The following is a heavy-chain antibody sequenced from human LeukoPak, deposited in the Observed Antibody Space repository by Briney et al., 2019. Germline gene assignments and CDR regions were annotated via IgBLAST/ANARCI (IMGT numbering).Heavy chain of an antibody. V-gene: IGHV1-69*13. D-gene: IGHD6-6*01. CDR3: ARQRAGIAARPDYYYYGMDV. J-gene: IGHJ6*02. CDR2: IIPIFGTA. CDR1: GGTFSSYA. Sequence: ASVTVSCTASGGTFSSYAISWVRQAPGQGLEWMGGIIPIFGTANYAQKFQGRVTITADESTSTAYMELSSLRSEDTAVYYCARQRAGIAARPDYYYYGMDVWGHGTTVTVSS.